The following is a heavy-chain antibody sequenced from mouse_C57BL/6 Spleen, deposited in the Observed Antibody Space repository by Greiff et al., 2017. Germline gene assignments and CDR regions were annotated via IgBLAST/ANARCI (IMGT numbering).Heavy chain of an antibody. D-gene: IGHD1-1*01. Sequence: VMLVESGAELVKPGASVKISCKASGYAFSSYWMNWVKQRPGKGLEWIGQIYPGDGDTNYNGKFKGKATLTADKSSSTAYMQLSSLTSEDSAVYFCARSGPYYGGYFDVWGTGTTVTVSS. CDR2: IYPGDGDT. J-gene: IGHJ1*03. CDR1: GYAFSSYW. CDR3: ARSGPYYGGYFDV. V-gene: IGHV1-80*01.